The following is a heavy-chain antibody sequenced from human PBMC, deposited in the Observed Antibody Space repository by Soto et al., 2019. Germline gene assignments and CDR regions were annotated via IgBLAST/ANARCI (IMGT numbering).Heavy chain of an antibody. D-gene: IGHD2-2*01. CDR3: ARDALGYCSSTSCYDYFYGMDV. Sequence: GGSLRLSCAASGFTFSDYSMNWVRQAPGKGLEWVSYISTSSSTIYYADSVKGRFTISRDNAKNSLYLQMNSLRDEDTAVYYCARDALGYCSSTSCYDYFYGMDVWGQGTTVTVSS. CDR1: GFTFSDYS. J-gene: IGHJ6*02. V-gene: IGHV3-48*02. CDR2: ISTSSSTI.